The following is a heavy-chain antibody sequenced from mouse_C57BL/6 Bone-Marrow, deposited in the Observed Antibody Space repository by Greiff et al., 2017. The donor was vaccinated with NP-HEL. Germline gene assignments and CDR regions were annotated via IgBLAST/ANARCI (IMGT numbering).Heavy chain of an antibody. D-gene: IGHD2-3*01. CDR1: GYTFTSYW. CDR2: IYPGSGST. CDR3: ARGGYYVPYAMDY. J-gene: IGHJ4*01. V-gene: IGHV1-55*01. Sequence: QVQLQQSGAELVKPGASVKMSCKASGYTFTSYWLTWVKQRPGQGLEWIGDIYPGSGSTNYNEKFKSKATLTVDKSSSTAYMQLSSLTSEDSAVYYCARGGYYVPYAMDYWGQGTSVTVSS.